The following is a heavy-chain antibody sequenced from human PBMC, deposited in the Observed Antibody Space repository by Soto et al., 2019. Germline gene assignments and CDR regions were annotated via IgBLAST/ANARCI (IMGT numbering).Heavy chain of an antibody. Sequence: SETLSLTCNVSGGSVSSRTYCWSWIRQPPGKGLEWIGYIYNSVITNYNPSLKSRVTISVDTSKNQFSLKLTSVTAADTAVYYCARDIRPHYYGSGSRYGMDVWGEGTTVTGSS. CDR1: GGSVSSRTYC. CDR3: ARDIRPHYYGSGSRYGMDV. J-gene: IGHJ6*04. D-gene: IGHD3-10*01. V-gene: IGHV4-61*01. CDR2: IYNSVIT.